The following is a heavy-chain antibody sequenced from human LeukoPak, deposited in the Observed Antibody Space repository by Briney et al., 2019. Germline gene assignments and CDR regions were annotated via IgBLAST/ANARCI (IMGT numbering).Heavy chain of an antibody. CDR3: AREGTNHLDY. J-gene: IGHJ4*02. D-gene: IGHD2-8*01. CDR2: ISTSGSPM. CDR1: GFTFSGYY. Sequence: GGSLRLSCAAAGFTFSGYYMSWISQAPGKGLEWLSYISTSGSPMYYAGSVKGRFTMSRDNAKNSLYLQVNSLRAEDTGVYYCAREGTNHLDYWGQGTLVTVSS. V-gene: IGHV3-11*01.